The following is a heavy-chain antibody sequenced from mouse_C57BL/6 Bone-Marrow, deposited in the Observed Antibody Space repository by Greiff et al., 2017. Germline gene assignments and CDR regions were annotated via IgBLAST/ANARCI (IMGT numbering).Heavy chain of an antibody. CDR1: GYTFTSYW. V-gene: IGHV1-55*01. Sequence: QVQLQQPGAELVKPGASVKMSCKASGYTFTSYWITWVKQRPGQGLEWIGDIYPGSGSTNYNEKFKSKATLTVDTSSSTAYMQLSSLTSEDSAVYYCAREGIYYDYAWFAYWAKGLWSLSLQ. D-gene: IGHD2-4*01. CDR2: IYPGSGST. CDR3: AREGIYYDYAWFAY. J-gene: IGHJ3*01.